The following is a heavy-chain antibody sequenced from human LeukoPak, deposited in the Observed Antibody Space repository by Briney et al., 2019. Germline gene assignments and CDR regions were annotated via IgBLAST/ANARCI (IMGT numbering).Heavy chain of an antibody. J-gene: IGHJ4*02. D-gene: IGHD1-7*01. CDR3: ARLITGTTGLDY. CDR2: MDLDDDK. CDR1: GLALSANGMG. Sequence: SGPTLVNPTQTLTLTCAGSGLALSANGMGVSWIRQSPGKALEWLAGMDLDDDKYYSTSLKTRLAISKDPSKNQVVLKLTNLDPVDTATYFCARLITGTTGLDYWGQGILVTVSS. V-gene: IGHV2-70*11.